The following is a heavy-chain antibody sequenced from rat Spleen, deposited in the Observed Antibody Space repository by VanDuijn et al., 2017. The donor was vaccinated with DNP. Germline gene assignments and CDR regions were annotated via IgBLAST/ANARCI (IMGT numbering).Heavy chain of an antibody. CDR1: GFTFSDYN. CDR3: ARRQQLFYFDH. J-gene: IGHJ2*01. D-gene: IGHD1-10*01. V-gene: IGHV5-7*01. Sequence: EVQLVESGGGLVQPGRSLKLSCAASGFTFSDYNMAWVRQAPKKGLECVATITSDGSNIYYRDSVKGRFTVSRDNAKSTLYLQMNGLRSEDMATYYCARRQQLFYFDHWGQGVMVTVSS. CDR2: ITSDGSNI.